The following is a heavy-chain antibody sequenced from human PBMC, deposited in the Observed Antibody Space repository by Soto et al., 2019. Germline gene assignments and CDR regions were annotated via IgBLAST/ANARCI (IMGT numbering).Heavy chain of an antibody. CDR3: ARSHLYYDSSGYPDY. CDR2: ISSSGSTI. Sequence: GGSLRLSCAASGFTFSNYYMSWIRQAPGKGLEWVSYISSSGSTIYYADSVKGRFTISRDNAKNSLYLQMNSLRAEDTAVYYCARSHLYYDSSGYPDYWGQGTLVTVSS. CDR1: GFTFSNYY. D-gene: IGHD3-22*01. J-gene: IGHJ4*02. V-gene: IGHV3-11*01.